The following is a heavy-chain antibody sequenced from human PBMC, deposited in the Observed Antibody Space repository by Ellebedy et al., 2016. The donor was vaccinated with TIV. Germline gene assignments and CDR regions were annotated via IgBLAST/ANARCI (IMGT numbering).Heavy chain of an antibody. CDR3: ARDGGSMVRGVPFDY. CDR1: GFTFSSYG. Sequence: GESLKISXAASGFTFSSYGMHWVRQAPGKGLEWVAVIWYDGSNKYYADSVKGRFTISRDNSKNTLYLQMNSLGAEDTAVYYCARDGGSMVRGVPFDYWGQGTLVTVSS. J-gene: IGHJ4*02. CDR2: IWYDGSNK. D-gene: IGHD3-10*01. V-gene: IGHV3-33*01.